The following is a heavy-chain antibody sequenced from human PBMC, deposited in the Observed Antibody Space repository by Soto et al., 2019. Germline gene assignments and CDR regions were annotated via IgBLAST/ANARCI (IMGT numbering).Heavy chain of an antibody. V-gene: IGHV3-9*01. J-gene: IGHJ4*02. CDR1: GFTFDAYA. CDR3: ATVVGGERLGELAY. D-gene: IGHD2-15*01. CDR2: SSWNSGSI. Sequence: EVQLVESGGGLVQPGRSLRLSCAASGFTFDAYAMHWVRQAPGKGLEWVSGSSWNSGSIGYADSVKGRFTISSDNAKNALYLQMNSLRAEDTALYYCATVVGGERLGELAYWGQGTLVTVSS.